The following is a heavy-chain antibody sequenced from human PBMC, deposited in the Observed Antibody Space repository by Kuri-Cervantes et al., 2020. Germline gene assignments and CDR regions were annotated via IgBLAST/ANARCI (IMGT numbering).Heavy chain of an antibody. Sequence: SVKVSCKASGGTFSSYAISWVRQAPGQGLEWMGGIIPIFGTANYAQKFQGRVTITADKSTSTAYMELNSLRSEDTAVYYCAREVVAGNFDYWGQGTLVTVSS. J-gene: IGHJ4*02. CDR2: IIPIFGTA. V-gene: IGHV1-69*06. D-gene: IGHD6-19*01. CDR3: AREVVAGNFDY. CDR1: GGTFSSYA.